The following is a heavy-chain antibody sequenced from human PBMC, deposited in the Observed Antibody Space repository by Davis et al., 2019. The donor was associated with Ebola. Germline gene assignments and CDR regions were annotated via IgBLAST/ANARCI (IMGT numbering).Heavy chain of an antibody. Sequence: SVKVSCKASGGTFSSYAISWVRQAPGQGLEWMGGIIPILGIANYAQKFQGRVTITADKSTSTAYMELSSLRSEDTAVYYCARDPSDYGDYVGKNWFDPWGQGTLVTVSS. CDR2: IIPILGIA. D-gene: IGHD4-17*01. V-gene: IGHV1-69*10. CDR1: GGTFSSYA. J-gene: IGHJ5*02. CDR3: ARDPSDYGDYVGKNWFDP.